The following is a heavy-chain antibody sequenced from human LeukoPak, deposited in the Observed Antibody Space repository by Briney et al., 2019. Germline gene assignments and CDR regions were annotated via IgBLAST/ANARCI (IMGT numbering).Heavy chain of an antibody. Sequence: ASVKVSCKASGYTFTGYYMHWLRQAPGQGLEWMGWINPNSGGTNYAQKFQGWVTMTRDTSISTAYMELSRLRSDDTAVYYCARYCGGDCSPGMDVWGQGTTVTVSS. J-gene: IGHJ6*02. CDR3: ARYCGGDCSPGMDV. D-gene: IGHD2-21*02. V-gene: IGHV1-2*04. CDR2: INPNSGGT. CDR1: GYTFTGYY.